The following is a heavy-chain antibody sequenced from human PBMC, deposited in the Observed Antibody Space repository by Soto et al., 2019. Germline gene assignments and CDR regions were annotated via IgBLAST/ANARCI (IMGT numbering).Heavy chain of an antibody. Sequence: QVQLVESGGGVVQPGRSLRLSCAASGFTFSSYGMHWVRQAPGKGLEWVAVISYDGSNKYYADSVKGRFTISRDNSKNPLYLQMNSLRAEDTAVYYCANPVLDHYSTAGSVGNWGQGTLVTVSS. J-gene: IGHJ4*02. V-gene: IGHV3-30*18. CDR2: ISYDGSNK. CDR1: GFTFSSYG. CDR3: ANPVLDHYSTAGSVGN. D-gene: IGHD2-15*01.